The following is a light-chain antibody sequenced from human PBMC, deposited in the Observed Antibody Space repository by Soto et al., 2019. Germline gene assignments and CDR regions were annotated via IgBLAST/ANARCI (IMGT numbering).Light chain of an antibody. CDR1: QNIGNY. CDR3: QQSYSTPIT. Sequence: DLPRTQSPASMSAAVGDRVTLPCRSSQNIGNYVNWYQQKPGRAPKLLLYAASTLQRGVPSSFSGSGSGTYFTFTISSLQPEDFATYYCQQSYSTPITFGQGTRLEIK. V-gene: IGKV1-39*01. J-gene: IGKJ5*01. CDR2: AAS.